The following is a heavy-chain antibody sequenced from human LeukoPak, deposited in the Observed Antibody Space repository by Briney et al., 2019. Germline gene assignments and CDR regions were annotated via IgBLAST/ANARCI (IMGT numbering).Heavy chain of an antibody. D-gene: IGHD4-17*01. CDR2: IYFSGST. V-gene: IGHV4-39*01. CDR1: GGSISSSSYY. CDR3: ARRRLRPRIIIDY. J-gene: IGHJ4*02. Sequence: SETLSLTCTVSGGSISSSSYYWGWIRQPPGKGLEWIGSIYFSGSTYYNPSLKSRVTISEDTSKNQFSLKLSSVTAADTAVYYCARRRLRPRIIIDYWGQGTLVTVSS.